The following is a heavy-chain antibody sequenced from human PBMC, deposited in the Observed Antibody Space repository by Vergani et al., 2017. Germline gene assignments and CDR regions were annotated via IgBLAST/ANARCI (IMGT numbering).Heavy chain of an antibody. Sequence: QVRLQESGPGLVKPSETLSLTCSVSGGSMSGYYWSWIRQPPEKGLEWIGSLYASGSTYYSPSLKSRVAISIDTSKNHFSLRLSSVTAADTAVYYCARHLRGYSYGVFDYWGQGREVTVSS. J-gene: IGHJ4*02. CDR2: LYASGST. V-gene: IGHV4-4*09. CDR3: ARHLRGYSYGVFDY. D-gene: IGHD5-18*01. CDR1: GGSMSGYY.